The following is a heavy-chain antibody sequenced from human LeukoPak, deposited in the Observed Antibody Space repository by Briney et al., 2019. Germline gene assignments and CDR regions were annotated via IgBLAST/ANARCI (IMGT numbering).Heavy chain of an antibody. D-gene: IGHD4-17*01. J-gene: IGHJ4*02. Sequence: GGSLRLSCAASGFTFSDYYMSWIRQAPGKGLEWVSYISSSGSTIYYADSVKGRFTISRDNAKNSLYLQMNSLRAEDTAVYYCARVVGHPQPFYGDYGGDGYYFDYWGQGTLVTVSS. CDR3: ARVVGHPQPFYGDYGGDGYYFDY. CDR2: ISSSGSTI. CDR1: GFTFSDYY. V-gene: IGHV3-11*04.